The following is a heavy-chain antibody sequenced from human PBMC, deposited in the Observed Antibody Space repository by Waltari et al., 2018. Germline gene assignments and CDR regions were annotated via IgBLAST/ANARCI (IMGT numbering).Heavy chain of an antibody. Sequence: EVQLVQSGAAVTKPGESLKISCTGSGYRFTSYWIGWVRQMPGKGLEWMGITYRGDSNSIYSPTFQGQGTTSADKSISTAYLQWSSLKASDTAMYYCGRHVREDGCFDYWGQGTLVTVSS. V-gene: IGHV5-51*01. CDR2: TYRGDSNS. D-gene: IGHD6-19*01. CDR3: GRHVREDGCFDY. J-gene: IGHJ4*02. CDR1: GYRFTSYW.